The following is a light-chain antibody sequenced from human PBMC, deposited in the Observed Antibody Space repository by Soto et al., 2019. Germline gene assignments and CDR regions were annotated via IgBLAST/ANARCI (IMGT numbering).Light chain of an antibody. V-gene: IGLV4-69*01. CDR3: QTWGV. CDR2: LNSDGSH. Sequence: QSVLTQSPSASASLGASVKLTCTLSSGHSSYAIAWHQQQPEKGPRYLMKLNSDGSHSKGDGIPDRFSGSSSGAERYLTISSLQSEDEADYYCQTWGVFGGGTQLTVL. CDR1: SGHSSYA. J-gene: IGLJ3*02.